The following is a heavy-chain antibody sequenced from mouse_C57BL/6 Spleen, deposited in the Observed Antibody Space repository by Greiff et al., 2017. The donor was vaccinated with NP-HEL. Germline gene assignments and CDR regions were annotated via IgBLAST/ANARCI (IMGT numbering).Heavy chain of an antibody. CDR1: GFTFSDYG. Sequence: VQLKESGGGLVKPGGSLKLSCAASGFTFSDYGMHWVRQAPEKGLEWVAYISSGSSTIYYADTVKGRFTISRDNAKNTLFLQMTSLRSEDTAMYYCARPFITTVVDYYAMDYWGQGASVTVSS. J-gene: IGHJ4*01. CDR3: ARPFITTVVDYYAMDY. V-gene: IGHV5-17*01. CDR2: ISSGSSTI. D-gene: IGHD1-1*01.